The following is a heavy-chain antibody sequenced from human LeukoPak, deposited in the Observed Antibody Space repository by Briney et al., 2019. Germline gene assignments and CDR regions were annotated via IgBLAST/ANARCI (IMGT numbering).Heavy chain of an antibody. CDR2: SYSGGST. Sequence: GGSMRLSCVASAFSDKSNYMSWVRQAPGKGLEWVSVSYSGGSTYYEDSVKGRFTVSSDVSKNTLYLQMNNLRGEDTAVYYCASRHCSGENCYAGPLDFWGQGIQVTVSS. D-gene: IGHD2-8*02. CDR3: ASRHCSGENCYAGPLDF. J-gene: IGHJ4*02. V-gene: IGHV3-53*01. CDR1: AFSDKSNY.